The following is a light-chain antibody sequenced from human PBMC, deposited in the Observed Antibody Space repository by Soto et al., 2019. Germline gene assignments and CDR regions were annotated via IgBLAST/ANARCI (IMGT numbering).Light chain of an antibody. CDR2: GNS. V-gene: IGLV1-40*01. CDR1: SSNIGAGYD. CDR3: QSYDSSLSAL. J-gene: IGLJ3*02. Sequence: QSVLTQPPSVSGAPGQRVTISCTGSSSNIGAGYDVHWYQQLPGTAPKLLIYGNSNRPSGVPDRSSGSKSGTSASLAITGLQAEDEADYSCQSYDSSLSALFGGGTKLTVL.